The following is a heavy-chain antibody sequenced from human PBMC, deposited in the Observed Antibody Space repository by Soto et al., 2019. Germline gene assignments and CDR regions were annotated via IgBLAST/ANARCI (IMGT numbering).Heavy chain of an antibody. Sequence: GGSLRLSCAASGFTFSSYAMSWVRQAPGKGLEWVSAISGSGGSTYYADSVKGRFTISRDNSKNTLYLQMNSLRAEDTAVYYCDKDSPEHFKGSEAFDIWGQGTMVTVSS. CDR3: DKDSPEHFKGSEAFDI. CDR1: GFTFSSYA. J-gene: IGHJ3*02. V-gene: IGHV3-23*01. CDR2: ISGSGGST. D-gene: IGHD3-3*02.